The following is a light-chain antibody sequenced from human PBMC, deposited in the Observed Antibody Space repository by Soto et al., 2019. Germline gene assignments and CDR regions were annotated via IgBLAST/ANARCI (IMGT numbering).Light chain of an antibody. Sequence: DIQMTQSPSTLSASVGDRVTITCRASQSISTWLAWYQQEPGKAPKLLIHKASSFQSGVPSRFSGGGSWTDFTLTISSLHPDDFSTYYCQQYNSYSPTFGQGTRVEIK. CDR2: KAS. V-gene: IGKV1-5*03. CDR1: QSISTW. CDR3: QQYNSYSPT. J-gene: IGKJ1*01.